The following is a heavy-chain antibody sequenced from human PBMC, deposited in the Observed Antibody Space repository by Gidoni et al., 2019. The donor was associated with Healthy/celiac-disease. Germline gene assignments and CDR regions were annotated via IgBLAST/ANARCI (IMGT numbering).Heavy chain of an antibody. D-gene: IGHD6-19*01. J-gene: IGHJ4*02. Sequence: QLQLQESGPGLVKPSETLSLTCTVSGGSISSSSYYWGWIRQPPGKGLEWIGSIYYSGSTYYNPSLKSRVTISVDTSKNQFSLKLSSVTAADTAVYYCARLGYSSGWPLNYWGQGTLVTVSS. CDR3: ARLGYSSGWPLNY. CDR2: IYYSGST. V-gene: IGHV4-39*01. CDR1: GGSISSSSYY.